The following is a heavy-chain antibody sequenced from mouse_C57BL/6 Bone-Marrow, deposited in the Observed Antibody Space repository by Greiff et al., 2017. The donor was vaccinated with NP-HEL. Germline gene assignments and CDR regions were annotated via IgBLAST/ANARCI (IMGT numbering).Heavy chain of an antibody. J-gene: IGHJ2*01. V-gene: IGHV1-53*01. CDR1: GYTFTSYW. D-gene: IGHD2-1*01. CDR2: INPSNGGT. Sequence: QVQLQQPGTELVKPGASVKLSCKASGYTFTSYWMHWVKQRPGPGLEWIGNINPSNGGTNYNEKFKGKATLTVDKSSSTAYMPLSSLTSEDSAVYYGAREGLWYLDYWGQGTTLTVSS. CDR3: AREGLWYLDY.